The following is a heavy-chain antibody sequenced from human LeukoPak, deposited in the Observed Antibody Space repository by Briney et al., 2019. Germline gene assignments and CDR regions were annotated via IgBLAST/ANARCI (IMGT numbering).Heavy chain of an antibody. D-gene: IGHD1-26*01. Sequence: PTGGSLRLSCAASGFTFDDYAMHWVRHAPGKGLEWVSGISWNSGSIGYADSVKGRFTISRDNAKNSLYLQMNSLRAEDTALYYCAKDAGWELPGYYYYNGMDVWGQGTTVTVSS. CDR2: ISWNSGSI. V-gene: IGHV3-9*01. J-gene: IGHJ6*02. CDR1: GFTFDDYA. CDR3: AKDAGWELPGYYYYNGMDV.